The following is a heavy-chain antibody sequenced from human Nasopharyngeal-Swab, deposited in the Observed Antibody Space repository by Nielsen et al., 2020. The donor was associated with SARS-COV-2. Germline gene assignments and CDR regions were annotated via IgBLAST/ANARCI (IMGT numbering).Heavy chain of an antibody. CDR3: ARQTIYSFGCFDF. Sequence: GESLKISCAASGFTFDDYAMSWVRQVPGKGLEWVANINWIGGSADYSDTVKGRFTISRDNAKNSLYLQMNSLRAEDTAIYHCARQTIYSFGCFDFWGQGNLVTVSS. V-gene: IGHV3-20*01. D-gene: IGHD2-15*01. J-gene: IGHJ4*02. CDR1: GFTFDDYA. CDR2: INWIGGSA.